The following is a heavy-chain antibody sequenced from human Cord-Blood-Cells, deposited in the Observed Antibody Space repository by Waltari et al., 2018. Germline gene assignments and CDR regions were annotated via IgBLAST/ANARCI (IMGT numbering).Heavy chain of an antibody. J-gene: IGHJ4*02. CDR3: ASVPAYCSSTSCYFDY. D-gene: IGHD2-2*01. CDR1: GGTFSRDA. Sequence: QVQLVQSGAEVKKPGSSVKVSCKASGGTFSRDAICRVRQAPGQGLEWMGGIIPIFGTANYAQKFQGRVTITADKSTSTAYMELSSLRSEDTAVYYCASVPAYCSSTSCYFDYWGQGTLVTVSS. V-gene: IGHV1-69*06. CDR2: IIPIFGTA.